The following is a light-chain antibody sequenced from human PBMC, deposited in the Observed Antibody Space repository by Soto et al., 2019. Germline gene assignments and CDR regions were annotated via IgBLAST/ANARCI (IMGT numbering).Light chain of an antibody. CDR3: QHYSNSPWT. Sequence: EIVMTQSPATLSLSPGERATLSCRASQSVSSSYLAWYQQKPGQAPRLLIYGASTRATGVPARFSGSGSGTDFTLTISSLQSEDIAVYSCQHYSNSPWTFGQGTKVDIK. CDR1: QSVSSSY. CDR2: GAS. V-gene: IGKV3-15*01. J-gene: IGKJ1*01.